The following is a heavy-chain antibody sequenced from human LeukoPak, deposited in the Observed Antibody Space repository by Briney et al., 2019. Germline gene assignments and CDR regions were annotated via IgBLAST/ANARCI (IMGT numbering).Heavy chain of an antibody. Sequence: GGSFXXYYWXXIRRPPGKGLEWIGEINHSGSTSYNPSLRSRVTISVDTSKNQFSLKLSSVTAADTAVYYCARVSEGDYVDYWGQGTLVTVSS. J-gene: IGHJ4*02. CDR1: GGSFXXYY. CDR3: ARVSEGDYVDY. CDR2: INHSGST. V-gene: IGHV4-34*01.